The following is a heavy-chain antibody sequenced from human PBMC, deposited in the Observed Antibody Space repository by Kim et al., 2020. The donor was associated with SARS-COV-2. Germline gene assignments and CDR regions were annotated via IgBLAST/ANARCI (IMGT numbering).Heavy chain of an antibody. D-gene: IGHD5-12*01. J-gene: IGHJ6*02. CDR3: AREGYSGYVRHGMDV. CDR1: GYSFTSYW. CDR2: IDPSDSYT. Sequence: GESLKISCKGSGYSFTSYWISWVRQMPGKGLEWMGRIDPSDSYTNYSPSFQGHVTISADKSISTAYLQWSSLKASDTAMYYCAREGYSGYVRHGMDVWGQGTTVTVSS. V-gene: IGHV5-10-1*01.